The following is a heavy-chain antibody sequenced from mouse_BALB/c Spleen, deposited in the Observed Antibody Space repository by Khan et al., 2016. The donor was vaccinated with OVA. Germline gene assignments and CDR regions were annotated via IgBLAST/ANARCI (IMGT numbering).Heavy chain of an antibody. CDR3: ARMARTIN. CDR1: GFTFSSYG. CDR2: INSNGGST. Sequence: EVELVESGGGLVQPGGSLKLSCAASGFTFSSYGMSWVRQTPDKRLELVATINSNGGSTYYTDSVKGRFTISRDNAKNTLYLQMSRLKSEDTAMXYCARMARTINWGQGTTLAVSS. J-gene: IGHJ2*01. V-gene: IGHV5-6-3*01.